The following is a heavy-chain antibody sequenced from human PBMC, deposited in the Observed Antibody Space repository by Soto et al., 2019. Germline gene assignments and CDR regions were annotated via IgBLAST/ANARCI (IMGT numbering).Heavy chain of an antibody. CDR3: AKLPWGFNYYDRSEYRATDNDAFDI. CDR2: ISYDGGIK. CDR1: GFTFSHYG. J-gene: IGHJ3*02. D-gene: IGHD3-22*01. Sequence: QMQLVESGGGVVQPGTSLRVSCAASGFTFSHYGIHWVRQAPGKGLEWVAVISYDGGIKLYADSVRDRFAISRDNSKDTLYLQMNTLGPGDTAVYYCAKLPWGFNYYDRSEYRATDNDAFDIWGQGTMVTVSS. V-gene: IGHV3-30*18.